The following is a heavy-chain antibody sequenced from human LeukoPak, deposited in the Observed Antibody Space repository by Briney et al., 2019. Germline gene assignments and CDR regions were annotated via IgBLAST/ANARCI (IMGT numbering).Heavy chain of an antibody. CDR2: INPSGGST. Sequence: ASVKVSCKASGYTFTSYYMHWVRQAPGQGLEWMGMINPSGGSTSYAQKFQGRVTMTRDMSTSTVYMELSSLRSEDTAVYYCARDRKPEEMATSLGFIGTFDYWGQGTLVTVSS. CDR3: ARDRKPEEMATSLGFIGTFDY. J-gene: IGHJ4*02. V-gene: IGHV1-46*01. D-gene: IGHD5-24*01. CDR1: GYTFTSYY.